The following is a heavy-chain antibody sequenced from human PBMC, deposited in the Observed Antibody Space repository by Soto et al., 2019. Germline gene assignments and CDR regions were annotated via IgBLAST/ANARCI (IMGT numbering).Heavy chain of an antibody. J-gene: IGHJ4*02. CDR3: AREGSCANYVCLADY. CDR1: GFPFSSNS. Sequence: PVGSLRLSCAASGFPFSSNSMTWVRQAPGKGLEWVSSINGVSSHIYYADSVEGRFTISRDNAKSSLYLQMNSLRAEDTAIYYCAREGSCANYVCLADYWGQGTLVTVSS. CDR2: INGVSSHI. D-gene: IGHD2-8*01. V-gene: IGHV3-21*06.